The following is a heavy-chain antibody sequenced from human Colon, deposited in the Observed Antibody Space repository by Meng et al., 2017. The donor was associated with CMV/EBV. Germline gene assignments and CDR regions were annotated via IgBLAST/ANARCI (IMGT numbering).Heavy chain of an antibody. Sequence: FSYHYMTWVRRAPGKGLEWRSYISGSAGDKYYADSVKGRFTISRDNGDNVVYLQMTGLTVDDSGTYYCASGRRQCDGGYCSEALDHWGRGTLVTVSS. V-gene: IGHV3-11*04. D-gene: IGHD2-21*01. CDR2: ISGSAGDK. J-gene: IGHJ4*02. CDR3: ASGRRQCDGGYCSEALDH. CDR1: FSYHY.